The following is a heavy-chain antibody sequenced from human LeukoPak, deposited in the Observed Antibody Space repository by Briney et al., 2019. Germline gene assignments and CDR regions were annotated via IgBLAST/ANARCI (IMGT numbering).Heavy chain of an antibody. CDR3: AREFSAYGSGSYYNVYYYYYYMDV. Sequence: PSETLSLTCTVSGGSISSSYWSWIRQPAGKGLEWIGRIYTSGSTNYNPSLKSRVTISVDTSKNQFSLKLSSVTAADTAVYYCAREFSAYGSGSYYNVYYYYYYMDVWGKGTTVTVSS. CDR1: GGSISSSY. J-gene: IGHJ6*03. D-gene: IGHD3-10*01. V-gene: IGHV4-4*07. CDR2: IYTSGST.